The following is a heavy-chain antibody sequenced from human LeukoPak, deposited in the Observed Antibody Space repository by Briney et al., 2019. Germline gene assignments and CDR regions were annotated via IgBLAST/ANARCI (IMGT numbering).Heavy chain of an antibody. J-gene: IGHJ5*02. V-gene: IGHV1-69*04. D-gene: IGHD2-15*01. Sequence: SVKVSCKASGGTFSSYAISWVRQAPGQGIEWMGRIITILGIANYAQKFQGRVTITADKSTSTAYMELSSLRSEDTAVYYCARVGQGGGWFDPWGQGTLVTVSS. CDR1: GGTFSSYA. CDR2: IITILGIA. CDR3: ARVGQGGGWFDP.